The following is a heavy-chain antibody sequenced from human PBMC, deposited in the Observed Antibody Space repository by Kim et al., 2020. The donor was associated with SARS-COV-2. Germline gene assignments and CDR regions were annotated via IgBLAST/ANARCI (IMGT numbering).Heavy chain of an antibody. D-gene: IGHD1-26*01. V-gene: IGHV4-31*02. CDR3: ARVVVTSSTWYFDL. J-gene: IGHJ2*01. Sequence: PTLKSRVTRSVDTSKNQFPLKLSSVTAADTALYYCARVVVTSSTWYFDLWGRGTLVTVSS.